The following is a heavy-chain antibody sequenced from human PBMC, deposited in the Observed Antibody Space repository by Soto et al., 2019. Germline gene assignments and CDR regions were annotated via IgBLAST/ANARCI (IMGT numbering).Heavy chain of an antibody. Sequence: SETLSLTCTVSGGSISSGGYYWSWIRQHPGKGLEWIGYIYYSGSTYYNPSLKSRVTISVDTSKNQFSLKLSSVTAADTAVYYCAREHPSYYYYYGMDVWGQGTTVTVSS. J-gene: IGHJ6*02. CDR2: IYYSGST. V-gene: IGHV4-31*03. CDR3: AREHPSYYYYYGMDV. CDR1: GGSISSGGYY.